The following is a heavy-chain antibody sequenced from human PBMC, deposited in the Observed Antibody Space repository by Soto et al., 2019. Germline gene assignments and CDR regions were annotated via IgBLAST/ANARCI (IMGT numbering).Heavy chain of an antibody. CDR1: GGTFSSYA. Sequence: SVKVSCKASGGTFSSYAISWVRQAPGQGLEWMGGIIPIFGTANYAQKFQGRVTITADESTSTAYMELSSLGSEDTAVYYCAIIRGYSGYDFLDYWGQGTLVTVSS. J-gene: IGHJ4*02. V-gene: IGHV1-69*13. CDR3: AIIRGYSGYDFLDY. CDR2: IIPIFGTA. D-gene: IGHD5-12*01.